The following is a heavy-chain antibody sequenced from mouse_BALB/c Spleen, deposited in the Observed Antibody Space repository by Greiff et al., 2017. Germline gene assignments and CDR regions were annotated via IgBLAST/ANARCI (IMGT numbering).Heavy chain of an antibody. Sequence: DVQLVESGGGLVKPGGSLKLSCAASGFAFSSYDMSWVRQTPEKRLEWVAYISSGGGSTYYPDTVKGRFTISRDNAKNTLYLQMSSLKSEDTAMYYCARHAYGSSYDYWGQGTTLTVSS. CDR3: ARHAYGSSYDY. V-gene: IGHV5-12-1*01. J-gene: IGHJ2*01. D-gene: IGHD1-1*01. CDR2: ISSGGGST. CDR1: GFAFSSYD.